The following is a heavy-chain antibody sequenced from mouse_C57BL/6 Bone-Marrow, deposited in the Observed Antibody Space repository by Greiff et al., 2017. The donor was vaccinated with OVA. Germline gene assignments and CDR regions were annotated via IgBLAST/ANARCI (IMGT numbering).Heavy chain of an antibody. V-gene: IGHV1-52*01. CDR2: IDPSDSET. D-gene: IGHD1-1*01. J-gene: IGHJ1*03. CDR3: ARRYYGSSYWYFDV. Sequence: QVQLQQPGAELVRPWSSVKLSCKASGYTFTSYWMHWVKQRPIQGLEWIGNIDPSDSETHYNQKFKDKATLTVDKSSSTAYMQLSSLTSEDSAVYYCARRYYGSSYWYFDVWGTGTTVTVSS. CDR1: GYTFTSYW.